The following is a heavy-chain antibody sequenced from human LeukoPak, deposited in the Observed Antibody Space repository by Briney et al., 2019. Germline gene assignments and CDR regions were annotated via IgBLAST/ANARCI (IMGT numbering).Heavy chain of an antibody. CDR3: AKVKGKDGFRDAYDI. V-gene: IGHV3-23*01. Sequence: GGSLRLSCAASGFTFSSYEMNWVRQAPGRGLEWVSSISNSGGRTYYADFVKGRFTTARDNSKNTLYLQMNSLRAEDTALYYCAKVKGKDGFRDAYDIWGQGTMVTVSS. CDR2: ISNSGGRT. CDR1: GFTFSSYE. J-gene: IGHJ3*02.